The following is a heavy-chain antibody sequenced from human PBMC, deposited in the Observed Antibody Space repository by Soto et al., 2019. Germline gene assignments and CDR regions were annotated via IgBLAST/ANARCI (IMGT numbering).Heavy chain of an antibody. Sequence: GSLRLSCAASGFTCSSYDMSWVRQAPGKGLEWVSTILVGGSTHYPDSVKGRFTTSRDNSKNTVFLQMNSLTAGDTAVYYCAKATATGGGAFDICGQGTMVTVSS. CDR1: GFTCSSYD. CDR2: ILVGGST. V-gene: IGHV3-23*01. CDR3: AKATATGGGAFDI. J-gene: IGHJ3*02. D-gene: IGHD2-8*02.